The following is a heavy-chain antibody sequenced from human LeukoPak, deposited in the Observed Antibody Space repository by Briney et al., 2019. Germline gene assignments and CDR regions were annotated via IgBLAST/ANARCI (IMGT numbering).Heavy chain of an antibody. CDR2: IYPSDSDT. V-gene: IGHV5-51*01. CDR3: ARQGGSYYDSNCLPDAFDI. D-gene: IGHD3-22*01. J-gene: IGHJ3*02. CDR1: GYTFTTYW. Sequence: GESLKISCKGSGYTFTTYWIGWVRQMPGKGLEWMGIIYPSDSDTRYSPSFQGQATISADKSISTAYLQWSSLKASDTAMYYCARQGGSYYDSNCLPDAFDIWGQGTMVTVSS.